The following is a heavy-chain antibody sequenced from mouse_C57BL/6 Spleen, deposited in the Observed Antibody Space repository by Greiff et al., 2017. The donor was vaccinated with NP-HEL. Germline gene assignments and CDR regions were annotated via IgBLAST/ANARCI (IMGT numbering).Heavy chain of an antibody. Sequence: QVQLKQPGTELVKPGASVKLSCKASGYTFTSYWMHWVKQRPGQGLEWIGNINPSNGGTNYNEKFKSKATLTVDKSSSTAYMQLSSLTSEDSAVYYCAREGKLRLHAMDYWGQGTSVTVSS. V-gene: IGHV1-53*01. CDR3: AREGKLRLHAMDY. J-gene: IGHJ4*01. CDR2: INPSNGGT. D-gene: IGHD3-2*02. CDR1: GYTFTSYW.